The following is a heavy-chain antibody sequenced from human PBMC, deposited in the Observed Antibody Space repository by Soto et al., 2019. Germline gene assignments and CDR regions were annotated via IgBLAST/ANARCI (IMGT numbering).Heavy chain of an antibody. Sequence: GESLKISCKGSGYSFTNNWISWVRQMPGKGLEWMGIIYPGDSDTRYSPSFQGQVTISADKSISTAYLQWSSLKASDTAMYYCAISTGDTATYYGMDVWGQGTTVTVS. CDR3: AISTGDTATYYGMDV. D-gene: IGHD5-18*01. J-gene: IGHJ6*02. CDR2: IYPGDSDT. V-gene: IGHV5-51*01. CDR1: GYSFTNNW.